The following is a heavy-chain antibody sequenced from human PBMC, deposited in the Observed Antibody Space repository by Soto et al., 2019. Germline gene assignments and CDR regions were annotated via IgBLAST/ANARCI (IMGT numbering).Heavy chain of an antibody. Sequence: GGSLRLSCAASGFTFSSYEMNWVRQAPGKGLEWVSYISSSGSTIYYADSVKGRFTISRDDAKNSLYLQMNSLRAEDTAVYYCARDALYSSSWYSLSAYYYYGMDVWGQGTTVTVSS. CDR2: ISSSGSTI. CDR1: GFTFSSYE. J-gene: IGHJ6*02. D-gene: IGHD6-13*01. CDR3: ARDALYSSSWYSLSAYYYYGMDV. V-gene: IGHV3-48*03.